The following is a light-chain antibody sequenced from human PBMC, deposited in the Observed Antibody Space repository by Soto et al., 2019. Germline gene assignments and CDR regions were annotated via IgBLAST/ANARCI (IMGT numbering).Light chain of an antibody. CDR1: SSYVGAYDF. Sequence: QSALTQPASVSGSPGQSITISCTGTSSYVGAYDFVSWYQQHPGKAPKLMIYEVTNRPSWVSNRFSGSKSGNTASLTISGLQAEDEADYYCSSYTGSNIVVFCGGTKVT. J-gene: IGLJ2*01. CDR3: SSYTGSNIVV. V-gene: IGLV2-14*01. CDR2: EVT.